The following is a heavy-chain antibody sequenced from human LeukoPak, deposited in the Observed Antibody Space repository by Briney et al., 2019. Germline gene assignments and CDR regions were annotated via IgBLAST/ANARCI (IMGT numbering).Heavy chain of an antibody. V-gene: IGHV1-69*13. CDR3: ARVGARPYFDY. J-gene: IGHJ4*02. D-gene: IGHD3-10*01. CDR1: GYTLTELS. CDR2: IIPIFGTA. Sequence: SVKVSCKVSGYTLTELSMHWVRQAPGQGLEWMGGIIPIFGTANYAQKFQGRVTITADESTSTAYMELSSLRSEDTAVYYCARVGARPYFDYWGQGTLVTVSS.